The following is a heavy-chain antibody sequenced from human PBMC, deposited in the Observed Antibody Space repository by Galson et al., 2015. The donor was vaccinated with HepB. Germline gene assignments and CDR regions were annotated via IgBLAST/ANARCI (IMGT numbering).Heavy chain of an antibody. J-gene: IGHJ6*04. V-gene: IGHV4-4*02. CDR2: IYHSGST. Sequence: TCAVSGVSIDSRNWWSWVRQPPGKGLDWIGEIYHSGSTNYNPSLQSRVTISVDKSKNQFSLKLTSVTAADTAVYYCARTPSTNSMDVWGKGTTVTVSS. D-gene: IGHD2-2*01. CDR1: GVSIDSRNW. CDR3: ARTPSTNSMDV.